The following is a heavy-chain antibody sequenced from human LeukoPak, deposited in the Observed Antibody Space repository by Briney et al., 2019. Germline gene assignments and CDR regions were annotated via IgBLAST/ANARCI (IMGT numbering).Heavy chain of an antibody. D-gene: IGHD1-1*01. V-gene: IGHV3-21*01. CDR1: GFTFSSYS. Sequence: PGGSLRLSCAASGFTFSSYSMNWVRQAPGKRLEWVSSISSSSSYIYYADSVKGRFTISRDNAKNSLYLKMNSLRAEDTAVYYCARDPSELPVLEPRGFDPWGQGTLVTVSS. CDR3: ARDPSELPVLEPRGFDP. CDR2: ISSSSSYI. J-gene: IGHJ5*02.